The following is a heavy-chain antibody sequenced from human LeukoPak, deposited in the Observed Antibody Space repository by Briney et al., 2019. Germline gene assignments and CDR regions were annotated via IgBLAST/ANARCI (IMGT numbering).Heavy chain of an antibody. V-gene: IGHV3-30*04. Sequence: PGGSLRLSCAASGFTFSSYAMHWVRQAPGKGLEWVAVISYDGSNKYYADSVKGRFTISRDNSKNTLYLQMNSLRAEDTAVYYCATLTTVTTHSYYYGMDVWGQGTTVTVSS. J-gene: IGHJ6*02. CDR3: ATLTTVTTHSYYYGMDV. D-gene: IGHD4-17*01. CDR2: ISYDGSNK. CDR1: GFTFSSYA.